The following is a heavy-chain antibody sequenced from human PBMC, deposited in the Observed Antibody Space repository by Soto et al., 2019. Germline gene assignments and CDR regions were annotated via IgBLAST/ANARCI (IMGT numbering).Heavy chain of an antibody. CDR1: GFSLSNAGMG. CDR3: AQTEDGGRSRTPAGWFDA. J-gene: IGHJ5*02. Sequence: QVTLKESGPVLVKPTEPLTLTCTVSGFSLSNAGMGVSWIRQPPGKALEWLSHIFSNDERRFSTSLKNRLTISKDPFHSQVVLIMTNMDPVDTATYYCAQTEDGGRSRTPAGWFDAWGQGTLVTVSS. V-gene: IGHV2-26*01. CDR2: IFSNDER. D-gene: IGHD2-15*01.